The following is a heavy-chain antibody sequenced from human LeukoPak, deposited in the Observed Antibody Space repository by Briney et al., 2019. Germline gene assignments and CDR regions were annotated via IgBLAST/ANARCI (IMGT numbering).Heavy chain of an antibody. V-gene: IGHV4-61*02. Sequence: SGTLSLTCTVSGGSISSGSYYWSWIRQPAGKGLEWIGRIYTSGSTNYNPSLKSRVTISVDTSKNQFSLKLSSVTAADTAVYYCARGGLYYDSFDYWGQGTLVTVSS. J-gene: IGHJ4*02. D-gene: IGHD3-22*01. CDR2: IYTSGST. CDR1: GGSISSGSYY. CDR3: ARGGLYYDSFDY.